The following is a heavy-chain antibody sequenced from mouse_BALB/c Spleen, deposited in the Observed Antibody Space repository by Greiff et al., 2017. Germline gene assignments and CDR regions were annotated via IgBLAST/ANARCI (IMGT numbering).Heavy chain of an antibody. CDR2: ISSGGSYT. J-gene: IGHJ4*01. CDR1: GFTFSSYA. D-gene: IGHD2-4*01. CDR3: ARERGYDYDERGSYAMDY. V-gene: IGHV5-9-4*01. Sequence: EVMLVESGGGLVKPGGSLKLSCAASGFTFSSYAMSWVRQSPEKRLEWVAEISSGGSYTYYPDTVTGRFTISRDNAKNTLYLEMSSLRSEDTAMYYCARERGYDYDERGSYAMDYWGQGTSVTVSS.